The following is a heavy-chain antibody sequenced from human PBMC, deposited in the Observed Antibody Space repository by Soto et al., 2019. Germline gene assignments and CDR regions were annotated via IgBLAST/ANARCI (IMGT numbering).Heavy chain of an antibody. CDR3: LSAGSAVP. V-gene: IGHV3-7*05. D-gene: IGHD3-10*01. CDR1: GFTLSNYW. Sequence: EVQLVESGGGLVQPGGSLRLSCAASGFTLSNYWMTWVRQAPGKGLEWVANINYDGSEKNYVDSVKGRFTISRDNTRNSLALQMNTLRAEDTAVYYCLSAGSAVPWGQGTLVTVSS. CDR2: INYDGSEK. J-gene: IGHJ4*02.